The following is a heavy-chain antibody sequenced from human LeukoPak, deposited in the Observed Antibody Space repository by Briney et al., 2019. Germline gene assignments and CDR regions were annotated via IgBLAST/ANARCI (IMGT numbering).Heavy chain of an antibody. Sequence: ASVKLSCMASGYSFTNHDISWVRQATGQGLEWMGWMNPNSGNTGYAEKFQGRVTMTRDNSITTAYMELSSLRSEDTAVYYCARNSGLADCWGQGTLVTVSS. CDR3: ARNSGLADC. J-gene: IGHJ4*02. CDR1: GYSFTNHD. D-gene: IGHD5-12*01. CDR2: MNPNSGNT. V-gene: IGHV1-8*01.